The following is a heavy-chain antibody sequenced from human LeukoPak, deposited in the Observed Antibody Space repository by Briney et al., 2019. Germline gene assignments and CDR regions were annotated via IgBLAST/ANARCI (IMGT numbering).Heavy chain of an antibody. CDR3: AKDRRRGDSSGWYVDY. Sequence: GGSLRLSCAASGFTFSGYAMSWVRQAPGKGLEWVSAISGSGGSTYYADSVKGRFTISRDNSKNTLYLQMNSLRAEDTAVYYCAKDRRRGDSSGWYVDYWGQGTLVTVSS. D-gene: IGHD6-19*01. V-gene: IGHV3-23*01. CDR1: GFTFSGYA. CDR2: ISGSGGST. J-gene: IGHJ4*02.